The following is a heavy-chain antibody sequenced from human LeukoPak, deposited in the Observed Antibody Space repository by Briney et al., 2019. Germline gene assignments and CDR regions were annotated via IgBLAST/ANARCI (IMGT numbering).Heavy chain of an antibody. J-gene: IGHJ6*03. V-gene: IGHV3-23*01. D-gene: IGHD6-13*01. CDR3: AKNGYWYSSSWTYYYYYYMDV. CDR1: GFTFSSYG. CDR2: ISGSGGST. Sequence: PGGTLRLSCAASGFTFSSYGMSWVRQAPGKGLEWVSAISGSGGSTYYADSVKGRFTISRDNSKNTLYLQMNSLRAEDTAVYYCAKNGYWYSSSWTYYYYYYMDVWGKGTTVTISS.